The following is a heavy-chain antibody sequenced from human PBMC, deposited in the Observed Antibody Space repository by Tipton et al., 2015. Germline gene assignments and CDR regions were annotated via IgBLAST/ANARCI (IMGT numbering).Heavy chain of an antibody. CDR3: ARSYCSGGSCFYYHGMGV. J-gene: IGHJ6*02. CDR1: GGSINSGVYY. D-gene: IGHD2-15*01. V-gene: IGHV4-31*03. CDR2: IYYSGST. Sequence: TLSLTCNVSGGSINSGVYYWTWIRQRPGKGLEWIGYIYYSGSTYYNPSLKSRLLISEDMSKNQFSLRLSSVTAADTALYYCARSYCSGGSCFYYHGMGVWGQGTTVTVSS.